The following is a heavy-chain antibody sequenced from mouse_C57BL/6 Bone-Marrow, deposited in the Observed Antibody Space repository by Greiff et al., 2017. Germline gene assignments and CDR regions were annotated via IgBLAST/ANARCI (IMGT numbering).Heavy chain of an antibody. CDR3: ARSSYYDYAMDY. CDR2: ISSGSSTI. D-gene: IGHD1-1*01. V-gene: IGHV5-17*01. Sequence: EVKLMESGGGLVKPGGSLKLSCAASGFTFSDYGMHLVRQAPEKGLEWVAYISSGSSTIYYADTVKGRFTISRDNAKNTLFLQMTSLRSEDTAMYYCARSSYYDYAMDYWGQGTSVTVSS. CDR1: GFTFSDYG. J-gene: IGHJ4*01.